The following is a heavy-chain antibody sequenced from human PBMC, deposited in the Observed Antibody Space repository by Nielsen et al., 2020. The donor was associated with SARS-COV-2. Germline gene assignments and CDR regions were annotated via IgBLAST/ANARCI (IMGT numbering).Heavy chain of an antibody. D-gene: IGHD2-15*01. V-gene: IGHV3-11*05. Sequence: GESLKISCPASGFTFSDYYMSWIRQAPGKGLEWVSYISDSSGYTNYADSVKGRFTISRDNAKNSLYLQMNSLRAEDTAVYYCARVSAANLLGYWGQGTLVTVSS. CDR1: GFTFSDYY. CDR3: ARVSAANLLGY. J-gene: IGHJ4*02. CDR2: ISDSSGYT.